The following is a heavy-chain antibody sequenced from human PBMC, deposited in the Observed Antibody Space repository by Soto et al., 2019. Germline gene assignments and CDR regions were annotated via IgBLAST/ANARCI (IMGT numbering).Heavy chain of an antibody. Sequence: EASVKVSCTASGYTFTSYAMHWVRQAPGQRLEWMGWINAGNGNTKYSQKFQGRVTITRDTSASTAYMELSSLRSEDTAVYYCARSIAARHFDYWGQGTLVTVSS. V-gene: IGHV1-3*01. J-gene: IGHJ4*02. D-gene: IGHD6-6*01. CDR1: GYTFTSYA. CDR3: ARSIAARHFDY. CDR2: INAGNGNT.